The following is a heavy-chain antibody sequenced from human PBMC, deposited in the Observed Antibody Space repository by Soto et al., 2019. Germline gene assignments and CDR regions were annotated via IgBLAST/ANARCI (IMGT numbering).Heavy chain of an antibody. D-gene: IGHD1-26*01. CDR2: IIPIFGTA. J-gene: IGHJ4*02. V-gene: IGHV1-69*13. Sequence: GASVKVSWKASGGTFSSYAISWVRQAPGQGLEWMGGIIPIFGTANYAQKFQGGVTITADESTSTAYMELSSLRSEDTAVYYCARQTGGRIKNWGQGTLVTVSS. CDR3: ARQTGGRIKN. CDR1: GGTFSSYA.